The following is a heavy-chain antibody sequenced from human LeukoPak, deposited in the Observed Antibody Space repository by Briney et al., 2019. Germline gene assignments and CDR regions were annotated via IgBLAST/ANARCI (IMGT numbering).Heavy chain of an antibody. D-gene: IGHD6-6*01. Sequence: GASVKVSCKASGYTFTSYYMHWVRQAPGQGLEWMGIINPSGGSTSYAQKFQGRVTMTRDTSTSTVYMELSSLRSEDTAVYYCAGPYSSSSPWDWFDPWGQGTLVTVSS. J-gene: IGHJ5*02. CDR3: AGPYSSSSPWDWFDP. CDR2: INPSGGST. CDR1: GYTFTSYY. V-gene: IGHV1-46*01.